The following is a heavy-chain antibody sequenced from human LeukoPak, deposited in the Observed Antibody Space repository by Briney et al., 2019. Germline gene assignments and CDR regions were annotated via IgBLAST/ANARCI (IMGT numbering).Heavy chain of an antibody. J-gene: IGHJ4*02. V-gene: IGHV3-11*01. CDR3: TRLDLYCSSTSCYTPLGVDY. CDR2: ISSSGSTI. Sequence: GGSLRLSCAASGFTFSDYYMSWIRQAPGKGLEWVPYISSSGSTIYYADSVKGRFTISRDNAKNSLYLQMNSLRAEDTAVYYCTRLDLYCSSTSCYTPLGVDYWGQGTLVTASS. CDR1: GFTFSDYY. D-gene: IGHD2-2*02.